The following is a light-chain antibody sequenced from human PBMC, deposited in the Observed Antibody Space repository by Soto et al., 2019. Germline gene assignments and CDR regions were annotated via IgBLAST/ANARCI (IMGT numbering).Light chain of an antibody. V-gene: IGLV2-8*01. CDR1: SSDVGGYDY. Sequence: QSVPTQPPSASGSPGQSVTISCTGTSSDVGGYDYVSWYQQHPGKAPKLMIYEVSKRPSGVHDRFSGSKSGNTYSLTFSGLQAEDEADYYCSSYAGSNNVFGTGSKLTVL. CDR2: EVS. J-gene: IGLJ1*01. CDR3: SSYAGSNNV.